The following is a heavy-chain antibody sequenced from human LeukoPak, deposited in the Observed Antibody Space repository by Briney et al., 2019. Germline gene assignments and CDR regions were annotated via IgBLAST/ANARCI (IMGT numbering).Heavy chain of an antibody. Sequence: GGSLRLSCAASGFSFSSYAMSWVRQAPGKGLEWVSAISYSGGSTYYADSVKGRFTISRDNFKNTLYLQMNSLRAEDTAVYYCARGNQDRGALDYWGQGTLVTVSS. J-gene: IGHJ4*02. CDR3: ARGNQDRGALDY. CDR1: GFSFSSYA. D-gene: IGHD3-10*01. CDR2: ISYSGGST. V-gene: IGHV3-23*01.